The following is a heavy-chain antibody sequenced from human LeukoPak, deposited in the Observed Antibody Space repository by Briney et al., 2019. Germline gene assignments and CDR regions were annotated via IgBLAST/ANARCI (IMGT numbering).Heavy chain of an antibody. Sequence: PSETLSLTCTVSGGSISSYYWSWIRQPPGKGLEWIGYIYYSGSTNYNPSLKSRVTISVDTSKNQFSLKLSSVTAADTAVYYCARGGYCSSTSCRYNYYYYYMDVWGKGTTVTVSS. V-gene: IGHV4-59*01. CDR1: GGSISSYY. D-gene: IGHD2-2*01. J-gene: IGHJ6*03. CDR2: IYYSGST. CDR3: ARGGYCSSTSCRYNYYYYYMDV.